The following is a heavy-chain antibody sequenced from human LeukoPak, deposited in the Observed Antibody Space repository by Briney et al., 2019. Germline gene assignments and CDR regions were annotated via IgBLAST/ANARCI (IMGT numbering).Heavy chain of an antibody. CDR2: IYYSGST. J-gene: IGHJ6*02. Sequence: SETLSLTCTVSGGSISSYYWSWIRQPPGKGLEWIGYIYYSGSTNYNPSLKSRVTISIDTSKNQFSLKLSSVTAADTAVYYCAGAGILRYYYYGMDVWGQGTTVTVSS. V-gene: IGHV4-59*01. CDR1: GGSISSYY. D-gene: IGHD6-13*01. CDR3: AGAGILRYYYYGMDV.